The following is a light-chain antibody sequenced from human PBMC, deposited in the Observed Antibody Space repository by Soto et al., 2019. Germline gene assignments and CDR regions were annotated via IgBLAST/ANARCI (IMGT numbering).Light chain of an antibody. CDR2: DAS. J-gene: IGKJ1*01. V-gene: IGKV3-15*01. CDR1: QSLRSS. Sequence: TMMTQSPDTLSVSLGERAPLSCRARQSLRSSLAWYQQKPGQAPRLLIYDASTRATGIPARFSGSGSGTDFTLTISGLQSEDFAVYYCQQYNNWPQTFGQGTKVDI. CDR3: QQYNNWPQT.